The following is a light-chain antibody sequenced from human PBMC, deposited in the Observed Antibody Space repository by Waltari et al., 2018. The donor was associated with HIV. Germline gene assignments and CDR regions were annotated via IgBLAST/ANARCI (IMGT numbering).Light chain of an antibody. CDR1: SSNVGLYNL. V-gene: IGLV2-23*02. J-gene: IGLJ3*02. CDR3: CSYAGSSTWV. Sequence: QSALTQPTSVSGSPGQSITISCSGSSSNVGLYNLVSWSQQHPGKAPTVMIYEVTQRPSGVSNRCAGSKSANTASLTSSGLQAGDEADYYCCSYAGSSTWVFGGGTKLTVL. CDR2: EVT.